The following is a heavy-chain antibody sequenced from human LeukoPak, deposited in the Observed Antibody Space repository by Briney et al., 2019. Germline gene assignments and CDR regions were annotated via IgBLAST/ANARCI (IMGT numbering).Heavy chain of an antibody. Sequence: SETLSLTCAVSGGSISSSNWWSWVRQPPGKGLEWIGEIYHSGSANYNPSLKSRVTISVDKSKNQFSLKLSSVTAADTAVYYCARTAMRGYYDSSGYSSGAYYFDYWGQGTLVTVSS. CDR2: IYHSGSA. D-gene: IGHD3-22*01. CDR1: GGSISSSNW. J-gene: IGHJ4*02. V-gene: IGHV4-4*02. CDR3: ARTAMRGYYDSSGYSSGAYYFDY.